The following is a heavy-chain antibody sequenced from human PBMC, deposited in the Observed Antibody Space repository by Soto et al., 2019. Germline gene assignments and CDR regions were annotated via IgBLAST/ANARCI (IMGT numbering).Heavy chain of an antibody. D-gene: IGHD6-6*01. CDR1: GFTFTRYS. J-gene: IGHJ4*02. CDR2: ISSTTNYI. V-gene: IGHV3-21*06. Sequence: EVQLVESGGGLVKPGGSLRLSCAASGFTFTRYSMNWVRQAPGKGLEWVSSISSTTNYIDYGDSMKGRFTISRDNAKNSLYLEMNSLRASDTDVYYCERESEDLSSNFDYWGQGTLVTVSS. CDR3: ERESEDLSSNFDY.